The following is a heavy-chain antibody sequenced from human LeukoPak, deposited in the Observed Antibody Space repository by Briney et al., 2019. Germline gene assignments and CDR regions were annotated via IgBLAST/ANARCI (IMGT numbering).Heavy chain of an antibody. D-gene: IGHD6-13*01. CDR2: IRGSSSTM. J-gene: IGHJ4*02. V-gene: IGHV3-48*03. CDR3: ARGLSAAGLGRNFDY. CDR1: GFTFSSYE. Sequence: PGGSLRLSCAASGFTFSSYEMNWVRQAPGKGLEWVSYIRGSSSTMYYADSVKGRFTISRDNARNSLSLQMNSLRVEDTAVYYCARGLSAAGLGRNFDYWGQGTLVTVSS.